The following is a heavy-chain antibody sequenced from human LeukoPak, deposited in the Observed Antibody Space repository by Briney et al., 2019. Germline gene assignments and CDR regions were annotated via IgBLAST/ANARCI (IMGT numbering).Heavy chain of an antibody. V-gene: IGHV3-9*01. D-gene: IGHD3-10*01. Sequence: GGSLRLSCAASGFTFDDYAMHWVRQAPGKGLEWVSGISWNSGSIGYADSVKGRFTISRDNAKNSLYLQMNSLRAEDTASYYCAKDISVRGVMTYDMDVWGQGTTVTVSS. CDR3: AKDISVRGVMTYDMDV. J-gene: IGHJ6*02. CDR1: GFTFDDYA. CDR2: ISWNSGSI.